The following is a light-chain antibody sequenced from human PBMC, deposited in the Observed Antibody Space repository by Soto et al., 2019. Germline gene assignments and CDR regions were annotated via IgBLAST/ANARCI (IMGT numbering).Light chain of an antibody. CDR2: AAS. J-gene: IGKJ4*01. V-gene: IGKV1-27*01. CDR3: QKYNSAPLT. CDR1: QGIGVY. Sequence: DIQMTQSPSSLSASLGDRVTITCRASQGIGVYLAWFQQKPGNAPKLLIYAASTLQSGVPSRFSGSGSGTDFTLTVSSLQHEDVATYYCQKYNSAPLTFGGGNRVEIK.